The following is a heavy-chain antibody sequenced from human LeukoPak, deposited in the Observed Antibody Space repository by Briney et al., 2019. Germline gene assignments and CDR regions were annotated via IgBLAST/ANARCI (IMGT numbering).Heavy chain of an antibody. D-gene: IGHD6-19*01. CDR3: ARAGGWAREDYKGDAFNI. J-gene: IGHJ3*02. CDR2: INWNGGST. Sequence: GGSLRLSCAASGFTFDDYGMSWVRQAPGKGLEWVSGINWNGGSTGYADSVKGRFTISRDNAKNSLYLQMNSLRAEDTALYYCARAGGWAREDYKGDAFNIWGQGTMVTVSS. CDR1: GFTFDDYG. V-gene: IGHV3-20*04.